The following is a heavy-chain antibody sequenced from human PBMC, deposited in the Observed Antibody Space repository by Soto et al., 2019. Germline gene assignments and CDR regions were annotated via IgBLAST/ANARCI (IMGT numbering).Heavy chain of an antibody. CDR1: GFTFTSYA. V-gene: IGHV1-58*01. D-gene: IGHD2-15*01. Sequence: PVKVSWKASGFTFTSYAVQWVRQALGQRLEWIGWIVVGSGNTNYAQKFQERVTITRDMSTSTAYTELSSLRSEDTAVYYCAAVAATALKYYFDYWGQGTLVTVSS. J-gene: IGHJ4*02. CDR2: IVVGSGNT. CDR3: AAVAATALKYYFDY.